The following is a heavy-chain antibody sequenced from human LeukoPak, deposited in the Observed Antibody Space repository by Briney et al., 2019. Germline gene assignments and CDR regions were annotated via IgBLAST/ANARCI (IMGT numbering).Heavy chain of an antibody. V-gene: IGHV3-23*01. Sequence: GGSLRLSCAASGFTFSAFAMTWVRQAPGKGLGWVSTITYDGYNTYSAGSVKGRITFSRDNSKNTLSQQPRSLRAEDTAVYYCAKDLSFTSGASDHWGQGTLVTVSS. CDR1: GFTFSAFA. J-gene: IGHJ4*02. CDR3: AKDLSFTSGASDH. D-gene: IGHD6-19*01. CDR2: ITYDGYNT.